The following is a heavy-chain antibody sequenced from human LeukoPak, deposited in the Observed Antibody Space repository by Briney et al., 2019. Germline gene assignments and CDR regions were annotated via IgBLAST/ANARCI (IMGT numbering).Heavy chain of an antibody. J-gene: IGHJ4*02. Sequence: ASVKVSCKASGYTFTTYGISWVRQAPGQGLEWMGWISANNNNTDDVQKLQGRVTMTTDTSTSTAYMELRSLRSDDTAVYYCARALYHTFDYWGQGTLVTVSS. CDR1: GYTFTTYG. V-gene: IGHV1-18*01. CDR3: ARALYHTFDY. CDR2: ISANNNNT. D-gene: IGHD2-2*01.